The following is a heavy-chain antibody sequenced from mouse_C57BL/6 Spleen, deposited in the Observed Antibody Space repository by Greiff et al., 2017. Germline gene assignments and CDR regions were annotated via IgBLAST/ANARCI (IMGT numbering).Heavy chain of an antibody. CDR2: IRSKSNNYAT. CDR1: GFSFNTYA. V-gene: IGHV10-1*01. D-gene: IGHD4-1*01. J-gene: IGHJ3*01. CDR3: VRGGTGSGFAY. Sequence: EVKLVESGGGLVQPKGSLKLSCAASGFSFNTYAMNWVRQAPGKGLEWVARIRSKSNNYATYYADSVKDRFTISRDDSESMLYLQMNNLETEDTAMYYCVRGGTGSGFAYWGQGTLVTVSA.